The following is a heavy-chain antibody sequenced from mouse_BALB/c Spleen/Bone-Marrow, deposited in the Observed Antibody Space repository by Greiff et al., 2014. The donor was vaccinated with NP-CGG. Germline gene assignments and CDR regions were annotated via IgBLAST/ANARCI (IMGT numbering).Heavy chain of an antibody. CDR2: IYYSGTI. V-gene: IGHV3-5*02. Sequence: EVQLVESGPGLVKPSQTVSLTCTVTGISITTGNYRWSWIRQFPGNKLEWIGYIYYSGTITYNPSLTSRTTITRDTSKNQFFLEMNSLTAEDTATYYCARGGGDVDFDYWGQGTTLTVSS. D-gene: IGHD3-3*01. CDR3: ARGGGDVDFDY. CDR1: GISITTGNYR. J-gene: IGHJ2*01.